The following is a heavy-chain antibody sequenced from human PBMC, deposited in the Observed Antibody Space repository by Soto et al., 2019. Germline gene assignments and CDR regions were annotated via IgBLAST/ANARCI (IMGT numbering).Heavy chain of an antibody. D-gene: IGHD1-7*01. CDR1: GYTFTSYG. CDR3: ARDAPVNGWNYSPSPHFDY. CDR2: ISAYNGNT. J-gene: IGHJ4*02. V-gene: IGHV1-18*01. Sequence: GASVKVSCKASGYTFTSYGISWVRQAPGQGLEWMGWISAYNGNTNYAQKLQGRVTMTTDTSTSTAYMELRSLRSDDTAVYYCARDAPVNGWNYSPSPHFDYWGQGTLVTVSS.